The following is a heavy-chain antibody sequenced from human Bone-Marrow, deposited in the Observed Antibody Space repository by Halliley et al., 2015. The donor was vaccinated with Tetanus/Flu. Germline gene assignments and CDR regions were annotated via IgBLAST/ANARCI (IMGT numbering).Heavy chain of an antibody. V-gene: IGHV6-1*01. Sequence: GLVKPSQTVSLTCAISGGSVSSNSAAWNWIRQSPSRGLEWLGRTYYKSKWLFEYADSAKSRITIDVDTSKNQFSLHLRSVTPDDTAVYYCARDREVRYYDRYGMDVWGQGTTVSVSS. CDR1: GGSVSSNSAA. CDR2: TYYKSKWLF. D-gene: IGHD3-9*01. CDR3: ARDREVRYYDRYGMDV. J-gene: IGHJ6*02.